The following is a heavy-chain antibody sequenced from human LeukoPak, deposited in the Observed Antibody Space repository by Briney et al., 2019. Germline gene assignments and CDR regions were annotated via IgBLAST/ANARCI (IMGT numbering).Heavy chain of an antibody. CDR2: IYSGGST. CDR1: GFTVSSNY. Sequence: GGSLRLSCAASGFTVSSNYMSWVRQAPGKGLEWVSVIYSGGSTYYADSVKGRFTISRDNSKNTLYLQMNSLRAEDTAVYYCAKFKFAWGSDYWGQGTLVTVSS. J-gene: IGHJ4*02. D-gene: IGHD7-27*01. V-gene: IGHV3-53*01. CDR3: AKFKFAWGSDY.